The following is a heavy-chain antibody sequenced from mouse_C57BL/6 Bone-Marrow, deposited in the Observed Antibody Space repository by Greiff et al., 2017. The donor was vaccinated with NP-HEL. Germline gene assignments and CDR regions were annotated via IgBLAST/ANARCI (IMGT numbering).Heavy chain of an antibody. CDR2: IDPEDGDT. CDR3: ALIYYDYDWFAY. Sequence: EVQLQESGAELVKPGASVKLSCTASGFNIKDYYMHWVKQRTEQGLEWIGRIDPEDGDTKYAPKFQGKATITADTSSNTAYLQLSSLTSEDTAVYYCALIYYDYDWFAYWGQGTLVTVSA. CDR1: GFNIKDYY. V-gene: IGHV14-2*01. J-gene: IGHJ3*01. D-gene: IGHD2-4*01.